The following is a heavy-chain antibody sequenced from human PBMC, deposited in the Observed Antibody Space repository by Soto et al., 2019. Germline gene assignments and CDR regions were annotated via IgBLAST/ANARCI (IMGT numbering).Heavy chain of an antibody. CDR1: GFTFSSYE. V-gene: IGHV3-48*03. D-gene: IGHD6-19*01. J-gene: IGHJ6*02. CDR2: ISSSGSTI. Sequence: GGSLRLSCAASGFTFSSYEMNWVRQAPGKGLEWVSYISSSGSTIYYADSVKGRFTISRDNAKNSLYLQMNSLRAEDTAVYYCARMYSSGNAYYYYYYGMDVWGQGTTVTGSS. CDR3: ARMYSSGNAYYYYYYGMDV.